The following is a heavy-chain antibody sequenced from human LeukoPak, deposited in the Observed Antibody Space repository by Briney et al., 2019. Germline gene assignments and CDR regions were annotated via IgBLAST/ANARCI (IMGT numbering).Heavy chain of an antibody. D-gene: IGHD6-6*01. V-gene: IGHV4-39*01. CDR3: ARHRSYSSLSLFDY. J-gene: IGHJ4*02. CDR2: IYYSGST. CDR1: GGSISSSSYY. Sequence: SETLSLTCTVSGGSISSSSYYWGWIRQPPGKGLEWIGSIYYSGSTYYNPSLKSRVTISVDTSKNQFSLKLSSVTAADTAVYYCARHRSYSSLSLFDYWGQGTLVTVSS.